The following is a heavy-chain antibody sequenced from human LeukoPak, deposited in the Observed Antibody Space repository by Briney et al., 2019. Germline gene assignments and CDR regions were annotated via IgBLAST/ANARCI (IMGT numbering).Heavy chain of an antibody. Sequence: GGSMRLSCAASGFTFSSYAMSWVRQAPGKGLEGVSAISGSGGSTYYADSVKGRFTISRDNSKNTLYMQMTSLRAEDTAVYYCANDRGGWYGDYFDYWGQGTLVTVSS. D-gene: IGHD6-19*01. J-gene: IGHJ4*02. CDR1: GFTFSSYA. CDR3: ANDRGGWYGDYFDY. V-gene: IGHV3-23*01. CDR2: ISGSGGST.